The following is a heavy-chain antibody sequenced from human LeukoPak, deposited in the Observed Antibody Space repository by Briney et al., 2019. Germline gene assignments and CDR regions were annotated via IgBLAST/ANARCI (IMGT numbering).Heavy chain of an antibody. CDR3: AKDWGVTPDSFDY. V-gene: IGHV3-23*01. D-gene: IGHD4-23*01. J-gene: IGHJ4*02. CDR2: ISGSGGST. CDR1: VFTFTSYA. Sequence: GGSLRLSCAASVFTFTSYAMSWVRQAPGKGLEWVSAISGSGGSTYYADSVKGRFTISRDNSKNTLYLQMNSLRAEDTAVYYCAKDWGVTPDSFDYWGQGPLVTVSS.